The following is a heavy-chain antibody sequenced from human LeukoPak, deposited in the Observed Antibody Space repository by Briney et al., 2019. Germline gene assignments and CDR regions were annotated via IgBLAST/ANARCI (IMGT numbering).Heavy chain of an antibody. CDR3: ARGRYCSADICSGGDAFDI. CDR1: GGSINNYY. J-gene: IGHJ3*02. Sequence: RPSVTLSLTCTVSGGSINNYYWSWLRQPAGKGLEWIRRIYTRGSTNYNPSLKSRVTMSVDTSKNQFSLKLSSVTAAGTAVYYCARGRYCSADICSGGDAFDIWGQGTMVSVSS. CDR2: IYTRGST. V-gene: IGHV4-4*07. D-gene: IGHD2-15*01.